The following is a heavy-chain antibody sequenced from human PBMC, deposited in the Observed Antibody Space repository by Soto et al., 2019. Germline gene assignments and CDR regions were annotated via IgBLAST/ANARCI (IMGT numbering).Heavy chain of an antibody. CDR1: GGSISSRSSNY. CDR2: IYESGST. CDR3: AREVAGSHWYFDL. D-gene: IGHD1-26*01. V-gene: IGHV4-4*02. J-gene: IGHJ2*01. Sequence: QVQLQESGPGLVKPSGTLSLTCAVSGGSISSRSSNYWSWVRQPPGQGLEWIGDIYESGSTNYNPSLTSRVTISMDKSKNQFSLKLTAVTAADTAVYYCAREVAGSHWYFDLGGRGTLVTFSS.